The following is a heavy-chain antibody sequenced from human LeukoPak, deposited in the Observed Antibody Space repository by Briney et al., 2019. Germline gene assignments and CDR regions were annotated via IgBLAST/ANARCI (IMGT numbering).Heavy chain of an antibody. V-gene: IGHV3-74*01. D-gene: IGHD3-10*01. J-gene: IGHJ4*02. CDR3: TTDTFGACDS. CDR2: INEDGSST. Sequence: GGSLRLSCAPSGYTFSIYWMHWVRQGPGKGLVWVSRINEDGSSTSYAESVRGRFTISRDNAKNTLYLQVDSLRAEDAAVYYCTTDTFGACDSWGQGTLVTVSS. CDR1: GYTFSIYW.